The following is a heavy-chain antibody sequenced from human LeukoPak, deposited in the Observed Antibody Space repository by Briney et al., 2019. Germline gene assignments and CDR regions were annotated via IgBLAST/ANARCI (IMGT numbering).Heavy chain of an antibody. D-gene: IGHD1-26*01. J-gene: IGHJ4*02. Sequence: PGRSLRLSCAASGFTFDDYAMHWVRQAPGKGLEWVSGISWNSGSIGYADSVKGRFTISRDNAKNSLYLQMNSLRAEDTALYYCAKDILSGSYYYFDYWGQGTLVTVSP. CDR1: GFTFDDYA. V-gene: IGHV3-9*01. CDR3: AKDILSGSYYYFDY. CDR2: ISWNSGSI.